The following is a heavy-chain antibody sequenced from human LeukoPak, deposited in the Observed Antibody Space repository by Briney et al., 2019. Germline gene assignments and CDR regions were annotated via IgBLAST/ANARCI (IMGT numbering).Heavy chain of an antibody. CDR2: IYPDDSDT. V-gene: IGHV5-51*01. CDR1: RHGFHSQW. D-gene: IGHD2-21*02. CDR3: ARRGDSDFRID. J-gene: IGHJ4*02. Sequence: AGESLKISCKGPRHGFHSQWIGWVRQMPGKGLEWMGIIYPDDSDTRYSPSFQGQVTISADKSISTAYLQWNSLEASDSAIYYCARRGDSDFRIDWGQGTLVTVSS.